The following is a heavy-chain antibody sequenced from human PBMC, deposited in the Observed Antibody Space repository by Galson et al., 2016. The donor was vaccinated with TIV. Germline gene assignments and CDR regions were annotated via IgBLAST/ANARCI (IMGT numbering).Heavy chain of an antibody. CDR3: AKDLLPFCSGGTCHLYYYYYHGMDI. Sequence: TLSLTCNVSGASISSGGYFWSWIRQHPGKGLEWIGNIYNSGSTYYKPSLKSRVTISVDTSKNQFSLSLTSVTAADTAIYYCAKDLLPFCSGGTCHLYYYYYHGMDIWGQGTTVTVSS. J-gene: IGHJ6*02. CDR2: IYNSGST. V-gene: IGHV4-31*03. D-gene: IGHD2-15*01. CDR1: GASISSGGYF.